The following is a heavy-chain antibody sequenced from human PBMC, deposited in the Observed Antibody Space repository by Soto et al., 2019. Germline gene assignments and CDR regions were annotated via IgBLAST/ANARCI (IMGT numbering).Heavy chain of an antibody. J-gene: IGHJ3*02. CDR1: GFTFDDYA. CDR2: ISWNSGSI. V-gene: IGHV3-9*01. CDR3: AKDRGLRRNAFDI. Sequence: EVQLVESGGGLVQPGRSLRLSCAASGFTFDDYAMHWVRQAPGKGLEWVSGISWNSGSIGYADSVKGRFTISRDNAKNSLYLQRNSLRAEDTALYYCAKDRGLRRNAFDIWGQGTMVTVSS. D-gene: IGHD5-12*01.